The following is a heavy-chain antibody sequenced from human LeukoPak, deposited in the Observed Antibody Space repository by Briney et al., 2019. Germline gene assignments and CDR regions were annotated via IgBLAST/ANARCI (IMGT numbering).Heavy chain of an antibody. Sequence: SVKVSCKASGGTFSSYAISWVRQAPGQELERMGRIIPIFGTANYAQKFQGRVTITTDESTSTAYMELSRLRSEDTAVYYCARDREGYSSYGILEYWGQGTLVTVSS. J-gene: IGHJ4*02. CDR1: GGTFSSYA. D-gene: IGHD5-18*01. CDR2: IIPIFGTA. CDR3: ARDREGYSSYGILEY. V-gene: IGHV1-69*05.